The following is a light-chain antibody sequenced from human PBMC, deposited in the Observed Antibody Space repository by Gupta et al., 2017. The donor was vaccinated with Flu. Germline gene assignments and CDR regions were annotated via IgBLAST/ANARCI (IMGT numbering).Light chain of an antibody. CDR3: QQYDTSPLT. Sequence: ERATLSCRASQSLSNNYVAWYQQKPGQSPRLLIYGASSRATGIADRFGVSGSGTDFTLTISRLEAEDFAVYYCQQYDTSPLTFGGGTKVEIK. J-gene: IGKJ4*01. CDR1: QSLSNNY. V-gene: IGKV3-20*01. CDR2: GAS.